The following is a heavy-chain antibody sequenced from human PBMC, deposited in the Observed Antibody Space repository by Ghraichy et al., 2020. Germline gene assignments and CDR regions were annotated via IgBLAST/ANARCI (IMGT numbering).Heavy chain of an antibody. CDR3: AREGYYDFWSGYQKSYYYYYGIDV. J-gene: IGHJ6*02. CDR1: GGSISSYY. V-gene: IGHV4-59*01. CDR2: IYYSGST. D-gene: IGHD3-3*01. Sequence: SETLSLTCTVSGGSISSYYWSWIRQPPGKGLEWIGYIYYSGSTNYNPSLKSRVTISVETSKNQFSLKLSSVTAADTAVYYCAREGYYDFWSGYQKSYYYYYGIDVWGQGTTVTDSS.